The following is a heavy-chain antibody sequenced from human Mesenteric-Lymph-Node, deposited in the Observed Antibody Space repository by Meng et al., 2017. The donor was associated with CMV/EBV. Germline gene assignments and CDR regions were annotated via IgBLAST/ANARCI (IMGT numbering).Heavy chain of an antibody. CDR1: GFTFDTYC. D-gene: IGHD6-19*01. CDR3: ARPVVAGTIMWMTGMDV. V-gene: IGHV3-21*01. J-gene: IGHJ6*02. Sequence: GGSLRLSCAASGFTFDTYCINWVRQAPGKGLEWVSSISSSSNYIYYADSVKGRFTTSRDNAKNSVYLQMGSLRDEDTAVYYCARPVVAGTIMWMTGMDVWGQGTTVTVSS. CDR2: ISSSSNYI.